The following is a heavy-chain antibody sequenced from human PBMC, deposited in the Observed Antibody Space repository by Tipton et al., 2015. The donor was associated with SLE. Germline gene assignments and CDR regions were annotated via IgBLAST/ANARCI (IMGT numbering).Heavy chain of an antibody. J-gene: IGHJ4*02. CDR1: GGSFSGYY. CDR3: ARGRYSGSAC. V-gene: IGHV4-34*01. Sequence: TLSLTCAVYGGSFSGYYWSWIRQPPGKGLEWIGEINHSGSTNYNPSLKSRVTISVGTSKNQFSLKLSSVTAADTAVYYCARGRYSGSACWGQGTLVTVSS. CDR2: INHSGST. D-gene: IGHD5-12*01.